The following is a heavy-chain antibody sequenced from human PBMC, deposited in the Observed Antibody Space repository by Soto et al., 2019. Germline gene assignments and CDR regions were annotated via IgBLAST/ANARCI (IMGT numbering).Heavy chain of an antibody. CDR1: GDSVSSNSAA. V-gene: IGHV6-1*01. D-gene: IGHD1-7*01. CDR2: TYYRSRWYN. Sequence: QVQLQESGPGLVKPSQTLSLTCAISGDSVSSNSAAWNWIRLSPSRGLEWLARTYYRSRWYNDYAVSVRSRITVNPDTSKNQFSLQLTSVTPEDTAVDYCAGTTSHQWYYMDVWGKGTMVTVSS. CDR3: AGTTSHQWYYMDV. J-gene: IGHJ6*03.